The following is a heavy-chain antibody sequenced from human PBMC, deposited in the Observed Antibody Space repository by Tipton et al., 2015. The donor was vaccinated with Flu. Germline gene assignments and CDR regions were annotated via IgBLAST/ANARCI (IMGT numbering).Heavy chain of an antibody. J-gene: IGHJ6*02. V-gene: IGHV4-59*01. CDR1: GGSISTYF. CDR3: ARGASSRGRMDV. Sequence: TLSLTCTISGGSISTYFWSWVRLTPGEGLEWIGYIYHSGTTNYNPSLKSRVTISVDTSKNQFSLRLDSVTAAVTAVYYCARGASSRGRMDVWGQGTAVTVSS. D-gene: IGHD3-10*01. CDR2: IYHSGTT.